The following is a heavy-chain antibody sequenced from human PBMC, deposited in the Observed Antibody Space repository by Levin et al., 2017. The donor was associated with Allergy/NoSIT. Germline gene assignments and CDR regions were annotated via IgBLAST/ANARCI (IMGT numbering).Heavy chain of an antibody. J-gene: IGHJ3*02. CDR2: IYYSGST. V-gene: IGHV4-39*01. CDR3: ASRSPLMITFGGVISRGTDAFDI. D-gene: IGHD3-16*02. Sequence: PSQTLSLTCTVSGGSISSSSYYWGWIRQPPGKGLEWIGSIYYSGSTYYNPSLKSRVTISVDTSKNQFSLKLSSVTAADTAVYYCASRSPLMITFGGVISRGTDAFDIWGQGTMVTVSS. CDR1: GGSISSSSYY.